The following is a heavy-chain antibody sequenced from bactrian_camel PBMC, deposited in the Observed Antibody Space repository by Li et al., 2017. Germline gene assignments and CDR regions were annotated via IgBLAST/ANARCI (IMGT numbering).Heavy chain of an antibody. D-gene: IGHD5*01. CDR2: IYTGFGST. Sequence: VQLVESGGGSVQAGQSLRLSSAASSITDGIDAMAWFRQAPGKEREGIATIYTGFGSTFYANSVKGRFTISRDNAKNTLYLQLNNLKTEDTAMYYCARPVLEPYGLCEFGTGARGPRSPSP. CDR1: SITDGIDA. V-gene: IGHV3S54*01. J-gene: IGHJ4*01. CDR3: ARPVLEPYGLCEFGT.